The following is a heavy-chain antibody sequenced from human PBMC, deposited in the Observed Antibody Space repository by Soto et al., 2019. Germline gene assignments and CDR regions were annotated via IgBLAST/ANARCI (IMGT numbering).Heavy chain of an antibody. CDR1: GYSFTSYW. J-gene: IGHJ6*02. CDR3: ASSTRKRYYYYYGMDV. Sequence: PGESLKISCKGSGYSFTSYWISWVRQMPGKGLEWMGRIDPSDSYTNYSPSFQGHVTISADKSISTAYLQWSSLKASDTAMYYCASSTRKRYYYYYGMDVWGQGTKVTVSS. CDR2: IDPSDSYT. D-gene: IGHD2-2*01. V-gene: IGHV5-10-1*01.